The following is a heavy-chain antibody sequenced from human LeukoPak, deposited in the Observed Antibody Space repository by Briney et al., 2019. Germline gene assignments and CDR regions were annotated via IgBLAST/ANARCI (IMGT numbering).Heavy chain of an antibody. V-gene: IGHV3-21*01. CDR1: GFTFSNYW. D-gene: IGHD5/OR15-5a*01. Sequence: GGSLRLSCVASGFTFSNYWIHWVRQGPGKGLEWVSSISSSSSYIYYADSVKGRFTISRDNAKNSLYLQMNSLRAEDTAVYYCARGTVSLDYWGQGTLVTVSS. J-gene: IGHJ4*02. CDR3: ARGTVSLDY. CDR2: ISSSSSYI.